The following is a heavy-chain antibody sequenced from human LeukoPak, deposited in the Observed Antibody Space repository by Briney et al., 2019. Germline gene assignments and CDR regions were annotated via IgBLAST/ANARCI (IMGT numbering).Heavy chain of an antibody. CDR3: ARGYYDILTGRYNWFDP. J-gene: IGHJ5*02. Sequence: SVKVSCKASGGTFSSYAISWVRQAPGHGLERMGGIIPIFGTANYAQKFQGRVTITADESTSTAYMELSSLRSEDTAVYYCARGYYDILTGRYNWFDPWGQGTLVTVSS. CDR1: GGTFSSYA. CDR2: IIPIFGTA. D-gene: IGHD3-9*01. V-gene: IGHV1-69*13.